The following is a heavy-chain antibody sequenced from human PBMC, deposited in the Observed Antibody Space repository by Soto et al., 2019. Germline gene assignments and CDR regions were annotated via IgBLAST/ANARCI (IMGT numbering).Heavy chain of an antibody. CDR3: AREGGFYQGYTPNDY. J-gene: IGHJ4*02. D-gene: IGHD2-2*02. V-gene: IGHV3-64*04. CDR2: ISSNGGST. Sequence: GGSLRLSCSASGFTFSSYAMHWVRQAPGKGLEYVSAISSNGGSTYYADSVKGRFTISRDNAKNSLYLQMNSLRVEDTAVYYWAREGGFYQGYTPNDYWGPGTLVTVSS. CDR1: GFTFSSYA.